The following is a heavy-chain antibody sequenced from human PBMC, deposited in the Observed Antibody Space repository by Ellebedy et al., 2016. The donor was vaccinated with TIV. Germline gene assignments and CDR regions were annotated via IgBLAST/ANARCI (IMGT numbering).Heavy chain of an antibody. J-gene: IGHJ4*02. Sequence: GGSLRLSXAASGLTFSSDVMSWVRQAPGKGLEWVSIITGSGGSTYYVDSVKGRFTISRDNAKNSLFLQMNSLRAEDTAVYYCARGLLPAAFDYWGQGTLVTVSS. D-gene: IGHD2-2*01. CDR2: ITGSGGST. CDR3: ARGLLPAAFDY. CDR1: GLTFSSDV. V-gene: IGHV3-23*01.